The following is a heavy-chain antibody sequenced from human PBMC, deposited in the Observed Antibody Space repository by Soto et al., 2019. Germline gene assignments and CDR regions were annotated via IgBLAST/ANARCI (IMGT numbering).Heavy chain of an antibody. CDR2: ISYDGNNK. V-gene: IGHV3-30-3*01. D-gene: IGHD3-10*02. CDR3: ARDNVMFLSYYYYSMDV. J-gene: IGHJ6*02. Sequence: QVQLVESGGGVVQPGRSLRLSCAASGFTFSRFSMHWVRQAPGKGLAWVAVISYDGNNKHFAESVKGRFSISRDDSKNKGYREMNNLRGDDSAVYYCARDNVMFLSYYYYSMDVWGQGTTVTVSS. CDR1: GFTFSRFS.